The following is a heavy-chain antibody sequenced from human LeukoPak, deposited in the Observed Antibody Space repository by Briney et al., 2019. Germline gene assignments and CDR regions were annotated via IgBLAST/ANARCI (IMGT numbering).Heavy chain of an antibody. Sequence: ASVKVSCKVSGYTLTELSMHWVRQAPGKGLEWMGGFDPEDGETIYAQKFQGRVTMTEDTSTDTAYMELSSLRSEDTAVYYCATGGIVWSGYPRHNWFDPWGQGILVTVSS. D-gene: IGHD3-3*01. CDR2: FDPEDGET. V-gene: IGHV1-24*01. CDR1: GYTLTELS. J-gene: IGHJ5*02. CDR3: ATGGIVWSGYPRHNWFDP.